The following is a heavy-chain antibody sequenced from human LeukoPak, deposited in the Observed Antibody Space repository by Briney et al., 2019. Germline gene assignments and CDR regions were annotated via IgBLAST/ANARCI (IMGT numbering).Heavy chain of an antibody. J-gene: IGHJ4*02. Sequence: SETLSLTCTVSGGSISSYYWSWIRLPAGKGLEWIGRIYTSGSTNYNPSLKSRVTMSVDTSKNQFSLKLSSVTAADTAVYYCASQQWLVQPFDYWGQGTLVTVSS. V-gene: IGHV4-4*07. CDR1: GGSISSYY. D-gene: IGHD6-19*01. CDR3: ASQQWLVQPFDY. CDR2: IYTSGST.